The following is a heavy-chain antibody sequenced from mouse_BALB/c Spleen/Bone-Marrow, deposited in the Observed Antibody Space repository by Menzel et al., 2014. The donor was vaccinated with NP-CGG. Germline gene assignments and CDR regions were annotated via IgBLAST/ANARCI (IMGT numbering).Heavy chain of an antibody. V-gene: IGHV4-2*02. CDR3: ARLAVWGAMDY. CDR1: GFDFSRYW. D-gene: IGHD2-10*02. CDR2: INPGSSTI. J-gene: IGHJ4*01. Sequence: EVQRVESGGGLVQPGGPLNLSCAASGFDFSRYWMSWARQAPGKGQEWIGEINPGSSTINYTPSLKDKFIISRDNAKNTLYLQMSKVRSEDTALYYCARLAVWGAMDYWGQGTSVTVSS.